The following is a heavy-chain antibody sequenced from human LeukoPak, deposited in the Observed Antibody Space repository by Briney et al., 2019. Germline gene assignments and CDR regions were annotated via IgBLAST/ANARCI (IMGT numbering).Heavy chain of an antibody. CDR2: ISSNGGST. CDR3: VKDRGMGLRFGGYFDY. Sequence: GGSLRPSCSASGFAFSSYAMHWVRQAPGKGLEYVSAISSNGGSTYYADSVKGRFTISRDNSKNTLYLQMSSLRAEDTAVYYCVKDRGMGLRFGGYFDYWGQGTLVTVSS. J-gene: IGHJ4*02. V-gene: IGHV3-64D*06. CDR1: GFAFSSYA. D-gene: IGHD5-12*01.